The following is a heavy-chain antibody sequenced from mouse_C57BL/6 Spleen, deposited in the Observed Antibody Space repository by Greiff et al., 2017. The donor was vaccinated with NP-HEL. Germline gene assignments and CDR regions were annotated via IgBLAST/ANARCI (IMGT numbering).Heavy chain of an antibody. J-gene: IGHJ3*01. V-gene: IGHV5-9-1*02. Sequence: EVQGVESGEGLVKPGGSLKLSCAASGFTFSSYAMSWVRQTPEKRLEWVAYISSGGDYIYYADTVKGRFTISRDNARNTLYLQMSSLKSEDTAMYYCTRDDGSSPWFAYWGQGTLVTVSA. CDR3: TRDDGSSPWFAY. CDR2: ISSGGDYI. D-gene: IGHD1-1*01. CDR1: GFTFSSYA.